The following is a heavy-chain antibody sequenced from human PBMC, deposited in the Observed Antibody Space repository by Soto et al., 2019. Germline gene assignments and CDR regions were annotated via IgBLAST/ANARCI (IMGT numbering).Heavy chain of an antibody. J-gene: IGHJ4*02. CDR3: AKASTWYPYFDD. CDR1: GFTFSSYA. Sequence: PGGSLRLSCAASGFTFSSYAMSWVRQAPGKGLEWVSGISGSGGTTYYADSVKGRFTISRDNSKNTLYLQMNSLRAEDTAVYYCAKASTWYPYFDDWGQGTLVTSPQ. V-gene: IGHV3-23*01. D-gene: IGHD6-13*01. CDR2: ISGSGGTT.